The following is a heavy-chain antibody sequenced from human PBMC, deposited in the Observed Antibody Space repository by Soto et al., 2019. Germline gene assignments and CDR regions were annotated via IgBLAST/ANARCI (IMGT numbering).Heavy chain of an antibody. D-gene: IGHD6-19*01. CDR1: GFTFSSYG. CDR2: ISYDGSNK. J-gene: IGHJ3*02. CDR3: AKSRGDSGWYWDAFDI. V-gene: IGHV3-30*18. Sequence: QVQLVESGGGVVQPGRSLRLSCAASGFTFSSYGMHWVRQAPGKGLEWVAVISYDGSNKYYADSVKGRFTISRDNSKNTLYLQMNSLRAEDTAVYYCAKSRGDSGWYWDAFDIWGQGTMVTVSS.